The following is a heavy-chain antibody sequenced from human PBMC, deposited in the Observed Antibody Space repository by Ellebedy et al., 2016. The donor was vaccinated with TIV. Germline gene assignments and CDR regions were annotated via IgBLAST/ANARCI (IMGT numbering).Heavy chain of an antibody. Sequence: ASVKVSXXASGYTFTSYYMHWVRQAPGQGLEWMGIINPSGGSTSYAQKFQGRVTMTRDTSTSTVYMELSSLRSEDTAVYYCARDPSTYYYDSSGYYAFDIWGQGTMVTVSS. V-gene: IGHV1-46*01. D-gene: IGHD3-22*01. CDR2: INPSGGST. CDR3: ARDPSTYYYDSSGYYAFDI. CDR1: GYTFTSYY. J-gene: IGHJ3*02.